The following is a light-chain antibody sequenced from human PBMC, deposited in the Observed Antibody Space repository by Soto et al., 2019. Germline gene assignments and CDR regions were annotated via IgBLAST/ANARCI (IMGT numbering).Light chain of an antibody. CDR1: QAVGYN. CDR3: QQSYT. Sequence: EVVMTQSPATLYVSPGERVTLSCRASQAVGYNLAWYQHKPGQAPRLLIYGASTRVTGIPIRFSGSGSGTEFTLTISSLQSEDFAIYYCQQSYTFGQGTKLEIK. V-gene: IGKV3-15*01. J-gene: IGKJ2*01. CDR2: GAS.